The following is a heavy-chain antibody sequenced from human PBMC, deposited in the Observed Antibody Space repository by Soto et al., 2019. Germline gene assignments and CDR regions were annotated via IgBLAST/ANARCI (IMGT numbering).Heavy chain of an antibody. Sequence: QVQLVQSGAEVKKPGASVKVSCKASGYIFTSYYIHWVRQAPGQGLEWMGWINPFDGSRMFAQSFQGRVTMTRDPATSTVYMEVSSVRSEDTAVYYCSRVDPGETSPFDHWGQGTLVTVSS. CDR2: INPFDGSR. D-gene: IGHD3-10*01. V-gene: IGHV1-46*03. CDR3: SRVDPGETSPFDH. CDR1: GYIFTSYY. J-gene: IGHJ4*02.